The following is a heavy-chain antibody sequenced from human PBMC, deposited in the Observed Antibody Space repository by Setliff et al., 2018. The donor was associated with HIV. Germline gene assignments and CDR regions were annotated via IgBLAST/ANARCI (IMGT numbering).Heavy chain of an antibody. Sequence: TSETLSLTCTVSGGSISSSSYYWGWIRQPPGKGLEWIGSIYYSGSTYYNPSLKSRVTISVDTSKNQFSLKPSSVTAADTAVYYCARGAYIKMNYCFDYWGRGTLVTVSS. CDR3: ARGAYIKMNYCFDY. D-gene: IGHD3-16*01. CDR2: IYYSGST. J-gene: IGHJ4*02. V-gene: IGHV4-39*07. CDR1: GGSISSSSYY.